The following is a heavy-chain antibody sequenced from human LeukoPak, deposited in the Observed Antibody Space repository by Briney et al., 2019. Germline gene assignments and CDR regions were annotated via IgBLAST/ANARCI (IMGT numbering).Heavy chain of an antibody. V-gene: IGHV3-30*18. J-gene: IGHJ6*03. CDR2: ISYDGSNK. CDR3: SNGYWTNGVSYPYYYYYMAV. Sequence: GGSLRLSSAASGLTFSSYGMQWVRQAPGKGLEGVAVISYDGSNKYYADSAKGQFTISRDNSKNTLYLRMNILTAEDTAVYYCSNGYWTNGVSYPYYYYYMAVWGKGTTVTVS. CDR1: GLTFSSYG. D-gene: IGHD2-8*01.